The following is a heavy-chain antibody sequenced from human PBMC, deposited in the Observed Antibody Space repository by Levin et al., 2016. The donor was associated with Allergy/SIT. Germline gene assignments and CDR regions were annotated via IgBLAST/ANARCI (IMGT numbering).Heavy chain of an antibody. CDR3: AGHSLAATACFHH. CDR2: INPVTGGT. CDR1: GYSFGQYY. V-gene: IGHV1-46*01. D-gene: IGHD2-21*02. Sequence: ASVKVSCKASGYSFGQYYLHWVRLAPGQVLEWMGIINPVTGGTVYPQRFQGRVTITADISTSTAYMELSSLRSEDTAVYYCAGHSLAATACFHHWGQGTLVTVSS. J-gene: IGHJ4*02.